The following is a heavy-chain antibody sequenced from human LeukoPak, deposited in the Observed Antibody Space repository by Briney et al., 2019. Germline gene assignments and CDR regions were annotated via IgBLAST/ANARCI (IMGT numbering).Heavy chain of an antibody. CDR3: ARVYYYYYMDV. CDR1: GGSISSHY. J-gene: IGHJ6*03. CDR2: IYYSGST. Sequence: PSETLSPTCTVSGGSISSHYWSWIRQPPGKGLEWIGYIYYSGSTNYNPSLKSRVTISVDTSKNQFSLKLSSVTAADTAVYYCARVYYYYYMDVWGKGTTVTVSS. V-gene: IGHV4-59*11.